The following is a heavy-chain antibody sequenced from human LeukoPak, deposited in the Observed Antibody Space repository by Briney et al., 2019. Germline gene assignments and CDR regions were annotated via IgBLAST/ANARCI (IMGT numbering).Heavy chain of an antibody. D-gene: IGHD6-6*01. CDR1: GFTSSSYG. CDR3: AREPDNSSPFDY. CDR2: IRYDGSNK. J-gene: IGHJ4*02. V-gene: IGHV3-30*02. Sequence: GGSLRLSCAASGFTSSSYGMHWVRQAPGKGLEWVAFIRYDGSNKYYADSVKGRFTISRDNSKNTLYLQMNSLRAEDTAVYYCAREPDNSSPFDYWDQGTLVTVSS.